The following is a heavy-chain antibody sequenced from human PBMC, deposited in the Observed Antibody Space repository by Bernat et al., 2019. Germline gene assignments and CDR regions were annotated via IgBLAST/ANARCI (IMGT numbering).Heavy chain of an antibody. CDR3: ARQIVGAHDF. CDR1: GNSISSGSHY. J-gene: IGHJ4*02. Sequence: QLQLQESGPGLVRPSETLSLTCSVSGNSISSGSHYWGWFRQPPGKGLEYIGTIYYTGSTYYNPSLRIRVTISMDTSKNHFSLKLSSVTAADTAVYYCARQIVGAHDFWGQGTLVTVSS. D-gene: IGHD1-26*01. V-gene: IGHV4-39*01. CDR2: IYYTGST.